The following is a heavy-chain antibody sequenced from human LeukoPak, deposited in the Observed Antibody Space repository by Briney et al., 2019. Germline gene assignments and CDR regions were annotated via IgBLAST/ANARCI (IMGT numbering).Heavy chain of an antibody. CDR3: ARPLTIGSGYYHFDF. Sequence: ASVKVSCKASGYTFTDYYMHWVRQAPGRGLEWMGWINPKSGGTSYAQKFQGRVTMTRDTSISTAYMELSGLRSDDTAVYYCARPLTIGSGYYHFDFWGQGTLVTVSS. CDR2: INPKSGGT. CDR1: GYTFTDYY. J-gene: IGHJ4*01. D-gene: IGHD3-22*01. V-gene: IGHV1-2*02.